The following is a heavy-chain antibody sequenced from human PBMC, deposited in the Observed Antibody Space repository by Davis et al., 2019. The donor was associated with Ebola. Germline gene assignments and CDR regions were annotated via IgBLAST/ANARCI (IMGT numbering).Heavy chain of an antibody. CDR3: ARTGRVFDY. J-gene: IGHJ4*02. D-gene: IGHD3-10*01. V-gene: IGHV3-7*01. Sequence: GESLKISCAASGFTFSNFWMSWVRQAPGKGLEWVANIKQDGSEKYYVDSVKGRFTISRDNAKNSLYLQMNSLRAEDTAVYYCARTGRVFDYWGQGTLVTVSS. CDR1: GFTFSNFW. CDR2: IKQDGSEK.